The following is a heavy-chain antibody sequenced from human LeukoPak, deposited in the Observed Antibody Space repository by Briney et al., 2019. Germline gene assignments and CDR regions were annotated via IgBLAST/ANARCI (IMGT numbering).Heavy chain of an antibody. D-gene: IGHD3-3*01. CDR2: VNPNSSNT. Sequence: ASVKVSCKTSGYTFTSYDLNWVRQATGQGLEWMGWVNPNSSNTGYAQKFQGRVTMTMDPSISTAYMELRSLRSDDTAVYYCARNPKQPTYYDFWSGYYQTSRYYMDVWGKGTTVTVSS. V-gene: IGHV1-8*01. CDR3: ARNPKQPTYYDFWSGYYQTSRYYMDV. J-gene: IGHJ6*03. CDR1: GYTFTSYD.